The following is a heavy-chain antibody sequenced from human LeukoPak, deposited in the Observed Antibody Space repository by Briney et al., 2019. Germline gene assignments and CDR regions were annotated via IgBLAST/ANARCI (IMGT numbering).Heavy chain of an antibody. Sequence: GGSLRLSCAASGFTFSSYAMHWVRQAPGKGLEWVSAISGTGGSTYYADSVKGRFTISRDNSKNTLYLQMNSLRAEDTAVYYCARWRFQLLDYWGQGTLVTVSS. J-gene: IGHJ4*02. CDR3: ARWRFQLLDY. CDR2: ISGTGGST. CDR1: GFTFSSYA. D-gene: IGHD2-2*01. V-gene: IGHV3-23*01.